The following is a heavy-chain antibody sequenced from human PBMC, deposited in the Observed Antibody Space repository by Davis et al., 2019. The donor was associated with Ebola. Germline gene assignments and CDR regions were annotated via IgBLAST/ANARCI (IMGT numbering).Heavy chain of an antibody. V-gene: IGHV3-11*06. CDR2: ISSSSSYT. CDR3: ARAHCSSTSCYDWHYYGMDV. CDR1: GFTFSDYY. D-gene: IGHD2-2*01. J-gene: IGHJ6*02. Sequence: GGSLRLSCAASGFTFSDYYMSWIRQAPGKGLEWVSYISSSSSYTNYADSVKGRFTISRDNSKNTLYLQMNSLRAEDTAVYYCARAHCSSTSCYDWHYYGMDVWGQGTTVTVSS.